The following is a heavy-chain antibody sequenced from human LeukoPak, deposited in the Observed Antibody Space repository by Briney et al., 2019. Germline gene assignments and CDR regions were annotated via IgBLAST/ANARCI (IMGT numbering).Heavy chain of an antibody. CDR2: ISAYNGNT. CDR3: ARSLYCSSTSCRYNWFDP. Sequence: ASVKVSCKASGYTFTSYGISWVRQAPGQGLERMGWISAYNGNTNYAQKLQGRVTMTTDTSTSTAYMELRSLRSDDTAVYYCARSLYCSSTSCRYNWFDPWGQGTLVTVSS. J-gene: IGHJ5*02. D-gene: IGHD2-2*01. CDR1: GYTFTSYG. V-gene: IGHV1-18*01.